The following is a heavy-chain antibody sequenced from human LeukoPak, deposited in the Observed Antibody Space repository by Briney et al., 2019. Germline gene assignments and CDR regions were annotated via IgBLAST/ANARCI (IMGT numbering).Heavy chain of an antibody. J-gene: IGHJ4*02. D-gene: IGHD1-26*01. CDR3: AKESSGSYFFDY. V-gene: IGHV3-23*01. CDR1: AFTFSSYA. Sequence: GGSLRLSCAASAFTFSSYAMSWVRQAPGKGLEWVSAISGSGGSTYYADSVKGRFTISRDNAKNSLYLQMNSLRAEDTALYYCAKESSGSYFFDYWGQGTLVTVSS. CDR2: ISGSGGST.